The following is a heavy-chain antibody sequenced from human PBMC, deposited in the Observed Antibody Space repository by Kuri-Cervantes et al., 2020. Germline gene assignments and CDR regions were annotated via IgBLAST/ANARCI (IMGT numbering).Heavy chain of an antibody. CDR2: ISAYNGDT. CDR3: ARDYYDSSGSSFDY. Sequence: ASVKVSCKASGYTFTSYGISWVRQAPGQGLEWMGWISAYNGDTNYAQKLQGRVTMTADTSTSTAYMELRSLRSDDTAVYSCARDYYDSSGSSFDYWGQGNLVTVSS. D-gene: IGHD3-22*01. J-gene: IGHJ4*02. CDR1: GYTFTSYG. V-gene: IGHV1-18*01.